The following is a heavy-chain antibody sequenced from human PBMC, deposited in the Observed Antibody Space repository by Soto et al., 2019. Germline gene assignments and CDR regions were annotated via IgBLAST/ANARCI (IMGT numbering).Heavy chain of an antibody. V-gene: IGHV4-39*01. CDR2: ISHTGTT. D-gene: IGHD6-13*01. CDR3: ARHSDKYVSSWYGLGS. CDR1: GDSFTIDSYY. Sequence: SETLSLTCTVSGDSFTIDSYYWAWIRQPPGKGLEWLGTISHTGTTFHNPYLKSRLTMSVVTSKNQFSLNLSSVTAADTALYFCARHSDKYVSSWYGLGSWGQGTLVTVSS. J-gene: IGHJ4*02.